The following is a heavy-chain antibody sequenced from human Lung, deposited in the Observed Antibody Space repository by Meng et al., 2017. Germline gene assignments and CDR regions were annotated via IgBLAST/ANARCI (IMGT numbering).Heavy chain of an antibody. CDR3: ARGRYSSSSAVVDY. CDR1: GFPFSSYG. D-gene: IGHD6-13*01. CDR2: IWYDGSNK. J-gene: IGHJ4*02. Sequence: QVQLVESGGGVVQPGRSLRLSCAASGFPFSSYGMHWVRQAPGKGLEWVAVIWYDGSNKYYADSVKGRFTISRDNSKNTLYLQMNSLRAEDTAVYYCARGRYSSSSAVVDYWGQGTLVTVSS. V-gene: IGHV3-33*01.